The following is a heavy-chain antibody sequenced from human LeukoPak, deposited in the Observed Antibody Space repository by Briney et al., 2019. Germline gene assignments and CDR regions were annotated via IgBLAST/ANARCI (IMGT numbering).Heavy chain of an antibody. Sequence: ASVKVSCKASGYTFSNFGITWVRPAPGQGLEWMGWISAHNGNTNYAKKLQGRVTLTTDTSTNTAYMELRSLRSDDTAVYFCARDGEFCTSTTCYLWFDPWGQGTLVTVSS. D-gene: IGHD2-2*01. CDR1: GYTFSNFG. CDR3: ARDGEFCTSTTCYLWFDP. J-gene: IGHJ5*02. CDR2: ISAHNGNT. V-gene: IGHV1-18*04.